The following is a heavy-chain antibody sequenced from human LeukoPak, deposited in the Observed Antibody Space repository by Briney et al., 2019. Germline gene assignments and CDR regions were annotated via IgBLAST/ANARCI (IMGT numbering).Heavy chain of an antibody. J-gene: IGHJ5*02. CDR2: IYYIGST. Sequence: MSSETLSLTCIVSGGSISSYYWSWIRQPPGKGLEWIGYIYYIGSTNYNPSLKSRVTISVGTSKNQFSLKLRSVTAADTAVYYCAREAYPSGWFDPWGQGTLVTVSS. V-gene: IGHV4-59*01. CDR1: GGSISSYY. D-gene: IGHD2-21*01. CDR3: AREAYPSGWFDP.